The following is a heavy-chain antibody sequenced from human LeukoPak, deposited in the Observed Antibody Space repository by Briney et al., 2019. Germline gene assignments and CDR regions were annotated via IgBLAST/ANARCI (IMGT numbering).Heavy chain of an antibody. J-gene: IGHJ4*02. CDR2: INTYNGNT. D-gene: IGHD3-22*01. CDR3: ARDRGDGGYYDSSGYYSTPNFEY. CDR1: GYTFNSHG. Sequence: ASVKVSCKASGYTFNSHGISWVRQAPGQGLEWMAWINTYNGNTYYAQKFQGRVTMTTDTSTSTAYIELRSLRSDDTAVYYCARDRGDGGYYDSSGYYSTPNFEYWGQGTLVTVSS. V-gene: IGHV1-18*01.